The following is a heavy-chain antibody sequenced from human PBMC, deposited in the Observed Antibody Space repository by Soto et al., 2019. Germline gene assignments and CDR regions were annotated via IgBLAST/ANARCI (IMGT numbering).Heavy chain of an antibody. V-gene: IGHV4-34*12. CDR2: LILGGST. CDR3: ARSPLGYDYVRQTWREVGDSFDI. D-gene: IGHD3-16*01. J-gene: IGHJ3*02. CDR1: GASLGGFH. Sequence: SETLSLTCAIYGASLGGFHWTWLRQAPGKGLEWIGELILGGSTNYNPSLKGRVSFSLDTSKNQFSLHLMSVTAADTAVYYCARSPLGYDYVRQTWREVGDSFDIWARGTLVT.